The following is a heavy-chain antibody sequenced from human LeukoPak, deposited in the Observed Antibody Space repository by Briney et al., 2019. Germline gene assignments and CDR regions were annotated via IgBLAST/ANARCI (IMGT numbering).Heavy chain of an antibody. V-gene: IGHV3-48*04. CDR1: GFSFNRRG. J-gene: IGHJ6*03. Sequence: GVSLRLSCATSGFSFNRRGMNWVRHPPGKGLEWVSYISLRSETIYYAESVKGRFTVSRDDSKDSLYLQMHTLRAEDTAVYYCARIDGPTVFTYYMDLWGKGTTVTVAS. CDR2: ISLRSETI. CDR3: ARIDGPTVFTYYMDL. D-gene: IGHD3-16*01.